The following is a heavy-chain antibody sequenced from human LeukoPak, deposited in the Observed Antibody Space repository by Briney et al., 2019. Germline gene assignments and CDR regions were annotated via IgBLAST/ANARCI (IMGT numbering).Heavy chain of an antibody. Sequence: SETLSLTCTVSGGSISSGSYCWSWIRQPAGKGLGWIGHIYTSGSTNYNPSLKSRVTISVDTSKNQFSLKLTSVTAADTAVYYCARETSQKGAHYMDVWGKGTTVTISS. V-gene: IGHV4-61*09. CDR2: IYTSGST. D-gene: IGHD3-16*01. J-gene: IGHJ6*03. CDR3: ARETSQKGAHYMDV. CDR1: GGSISSGSYC.